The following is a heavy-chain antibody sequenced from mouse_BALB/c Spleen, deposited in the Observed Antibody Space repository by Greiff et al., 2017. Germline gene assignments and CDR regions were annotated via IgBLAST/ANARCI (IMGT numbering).Heavy chain of an antibody. CDR1: GFTFTDYY. Sequence: EVQGVESGGGLVQPGGSLRLSCATSGFTFTDYYMSWVRQPPGKALEWLGFIRNKANGYTTEYSASVKGRFTISRDNSQSILYLQMNTLRAEDSATYSGARDWVGTGGGYAMDYWGQGTSVTVSS. CDR3: ARDWVGTGGGYAMDY. J-gene: IGHJ4*01. CDR2: IRNKANGYTT. D-gene: IGHD1-1*02. V-gene: IGHV7-3*02.